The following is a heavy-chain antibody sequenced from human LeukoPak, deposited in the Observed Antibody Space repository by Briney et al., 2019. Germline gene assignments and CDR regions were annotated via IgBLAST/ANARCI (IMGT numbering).Heavy chain of an antibody. D-gene: IGHD3-16*02. CDR3: AKGYRSYYDY. CDR2: ISWDGGST. Sequence: GGSLRLSCAASGFTFDDYTMHWVRQAPGKGLEWVSLISWDGGSTYYADSVKGRFTISRDNSKNSLYLQMNSLRTEDTALYYCAKGYRSYYDYWGQGTLVTVSS. V-gene: IGHV3-43*01. CDR1: GFTFDDYT. J-gene: IGHJ4*02.